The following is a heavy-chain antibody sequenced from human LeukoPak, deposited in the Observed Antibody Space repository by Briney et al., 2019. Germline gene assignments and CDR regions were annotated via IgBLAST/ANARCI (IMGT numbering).Heavy chain of an antibody. Sequence: SETLSLTCAVYGGSFSGYYWSWIRQPPGKGLEWIGEINHSGSTNYNPSLKSRVTISVDTSKNQFSLKLSSVTAADTAVYYCARAADWGSGYFDYWGQGTLVTVSS. CDR3: ARAADWGSGYFDY. V-gene: IGHV4-34*01. CDR1: GGSFSGYY. D-gene: IGHD7-27*01. J-gene: IGHJ4*02. CDR2: INHSGST.